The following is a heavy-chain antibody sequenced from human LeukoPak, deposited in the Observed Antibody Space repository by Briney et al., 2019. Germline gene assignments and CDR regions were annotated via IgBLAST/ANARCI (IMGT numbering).Heavy chain of an antibody. D-gene: IGHD2-21*01. V-gene: IGHV4-59*01. J-gene: IGHJ4*02. CDR2: IYYSGST. CDR1: GGSISSYY. Sequence: SETLSLTCTASGGSISSYYWSWIRQPPGKGLEWIGYIYYSGSTNYNPSLKSRVTISVDTSKNQFSLKLSSVTAADTAVYYCAREIPKGTFDYWGQGTLVTVSS. CDR3: AREIPKGTFDY.